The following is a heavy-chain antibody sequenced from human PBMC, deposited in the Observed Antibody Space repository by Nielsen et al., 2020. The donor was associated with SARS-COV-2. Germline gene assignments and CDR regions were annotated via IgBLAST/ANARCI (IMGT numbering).Heavy chain of an antibody. J-gene: IGHJ4*02. CDR3: AKAFSSYYGSGSYNDY. V-gene: IGHV3-9*01. Sequence: SCAASGFTFDDYAMHWVRQAPGKGLEWVSGISWNSGSIGYADSVKGRFTISRDNAKNSLYLQMNSLRAEDTALYYCAKAFSSYYGSGSYNDYWGQGTLVTVSS. CDR1: GFTFDDYA. D-gene: IGHD3-10*01. CDR2: ISWNSGSI.